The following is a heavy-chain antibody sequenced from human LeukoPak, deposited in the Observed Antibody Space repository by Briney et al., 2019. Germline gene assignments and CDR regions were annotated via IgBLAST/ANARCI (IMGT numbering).Heavy chain of an antibody. D-gene: IGHD3-22*01. CDR3: GRDLYSDRSGCYTSLDY. CDR2: INSDGSVT. V-gene: IGHV3-74*01. Sequence: PGGSLRLSCAASGFTFSSYWMHWVRHAPGKGLVWVSRINSDGSVTDYADSAKGRFTISKDNAENTLFLQMNSLRAEDTAVYYCGRDLYSDRSGCYTSLDYWGQGTLVTVSS. CDR1: GFTFSSYW. J-gene: IGHJ4*02.